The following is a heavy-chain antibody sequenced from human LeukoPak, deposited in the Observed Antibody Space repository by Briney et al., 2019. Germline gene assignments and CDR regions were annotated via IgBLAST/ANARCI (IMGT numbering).Heavy chain of an antibody. CDR1: GGSISSYY. Sequence: PSKTLSLTCTVSGGSISSYYWSWIRQPPGKGLEWIGYIYYSGSTNYNPSLKSRVTISVDTSKNQFSLKLSSVTAADTAVYYCARDYYGSGSSFPNWFDPWGQGTLVTVSS. V-gene: IGHV4-59*01. D-gene: IGHD3-10*01. CDR2: IYYSGST. J-gene: IGHJ5*02. CDR3: ARDYYGSGSSFPNWFDP.